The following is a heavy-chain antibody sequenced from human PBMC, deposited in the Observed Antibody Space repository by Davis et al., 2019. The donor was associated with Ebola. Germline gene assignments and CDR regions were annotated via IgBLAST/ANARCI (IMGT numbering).Heavy chain of an antibody. Sequence: GESLKISCAASGFTFSSYGMHWVRQAPGKGLEWVAVIWYDGSNTYYADSVKGRFTISRDNSKNTLYLQMNSLRAEDTAVYYCARVNRHGDPDYWGQGTLVTVSS. V-gene: IGHV3-33*01. J-gene: IGHJ4*02. CDR2: IWYDGSNT. CDR3: ARVNRHGDPDY. CDR1: GFTFSSYG. D-gene: IGHD4-17*01.